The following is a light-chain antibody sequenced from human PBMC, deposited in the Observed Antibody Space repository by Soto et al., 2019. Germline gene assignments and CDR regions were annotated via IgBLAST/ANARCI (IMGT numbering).Light chain of an antibody. Sequence: DIKMTQSPSTLSGSVGDRVTITCRASQTISSWLAWYQQKPGKAPKLLIYKASTLKSGVPSRFSGSGSGTDFTFTISSLQPDDFATYYCQQYNTFWTFGQGTKVDIK. V-gene: IGKV1-5*03. CDR2: KAS. J-gene: IGKJ1*01. CDR1: QTISSW. CDR3: QQYNTFWT.